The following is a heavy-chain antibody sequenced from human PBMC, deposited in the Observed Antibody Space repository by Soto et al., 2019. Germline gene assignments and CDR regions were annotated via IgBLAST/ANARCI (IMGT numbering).Heavy chain of an antibody. CDR2: ISSSSSYI. Sequence: EVQLVESGGGLVKPGGSLRLSCAASGFTFSSYSMNWVRQAPGKGLEWVSSISSSSSYIYYADSVKGRFTISRDNAKNSLYLQMNSLRAEDTAVYYCARLDIVATISRYFDLWGRGTLVTVSS. J-gene: IGHJ2*01. V-gene: IGHV3-21*01. CDR1: GFTFSSYS. CDR3: ARLDIVATISRYFDL. D-gene: IGHD5-12*01.